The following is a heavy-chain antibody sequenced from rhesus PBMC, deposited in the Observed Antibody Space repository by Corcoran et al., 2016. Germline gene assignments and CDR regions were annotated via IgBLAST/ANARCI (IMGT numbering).Heavy chain of an antibody. CDR3: AKPMAGTTSRMYFDY. D-gene: IGHD1-20*01. CDR2: VNRYVGST. CDR1: GFTFSSYW. Sequence: EVQLVESGGGLAKPGGSLRLSCAASGFTFSSYWMNWVRQAPGKGLEWVSTVNRYVGSTYDADSVKCRFTISRDNSKNTLSLQMNSLSAEDTAVYYCAKPMAGTTSRMYFDYWGQGVLVTVSS. V-gene: IGHV3S25*01. J-gene: IGHJ4*01.